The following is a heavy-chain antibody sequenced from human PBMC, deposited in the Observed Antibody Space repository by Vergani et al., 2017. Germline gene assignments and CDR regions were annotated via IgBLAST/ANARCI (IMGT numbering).Heavy chain of an antibody. CDR2: ISSSSSYI. D-gene: IGHD3-3*01. V-gene: IGHV3-21*01. CDR3: ARDSPLNEWLLGGYFDY. J-gene: IGHJ4*02. CDR1: GFTFSSYS. Sequence: EVQLVESGGGLVKPRGSLRLSCAASGFTFSSYSMNWVRQAPGKGLEWVSSISSSSSYIYYADSVKGRFTISRDNAKNSLYLQMNSLRAEDTAVYYCARDSPLNEWLLGGYFDYWGQGTLVTVSS.